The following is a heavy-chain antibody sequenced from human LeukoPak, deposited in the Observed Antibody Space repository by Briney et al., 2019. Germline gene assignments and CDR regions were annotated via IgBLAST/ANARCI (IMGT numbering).Heavy chain of an antibody. D-gene: IGHD6-6*01. Sequence: ASVKVSCKASGYTFTSYGISWVRQAPGQGLEWMGWISAYNGNTNYAQKLQGRVTMTTDTSTSTAYMELRSLRSDDTAVYYCARVSYSSSSNTIDYWGQGTLVTVSS. J-gene: IGHJ4*02. CDR1: GYTFTSYG. V-gene: IGHV1-18*01. CDR2: ISAYNGNT. CDR3: ARVSYSSSSNTIDY.